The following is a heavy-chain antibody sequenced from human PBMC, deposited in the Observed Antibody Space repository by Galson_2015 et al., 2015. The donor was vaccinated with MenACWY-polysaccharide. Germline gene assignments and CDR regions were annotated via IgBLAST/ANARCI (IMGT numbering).Heavy chain of an antibody. CDR2: IKSDGSST. CDR3: ARGYSAYD. J-gene: IGHJ4*02. D-gene: IGHD5-12*01. CDR1: GFTFSTYW. Sequence: LRLSCAASGFTFSTYWMHWVRQAPGKGLVWVSRIKSDGSSTNYADSVKGRFTISRDNAKNTLYLQMNSLRAEDTALYYCARGYSAYDWGQGILVTVSA. V-gene: IGHV3-74*01.